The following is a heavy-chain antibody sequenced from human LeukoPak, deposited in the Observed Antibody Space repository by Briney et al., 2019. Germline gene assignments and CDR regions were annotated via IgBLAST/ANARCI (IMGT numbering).Heavy chain of an antibody. D-gene: IGHD6-6*01. V-gene: IGHV1-69*05. J-gene: IGHJ4*02. Sequence: ASVKVSCKASGGTFSSYAISWVRQAPGQGLEWMGRIIPIFGTANYAQKFQGRVTITTDESTSTAYMELSSLRSDDTAVYYCARGPGSSSGLSDYWGQGTLVTVSS. CDR2: IIPIFGTA. CDR3: ARGPGSSSGLSDY. CDR1: GGTFSSYA.